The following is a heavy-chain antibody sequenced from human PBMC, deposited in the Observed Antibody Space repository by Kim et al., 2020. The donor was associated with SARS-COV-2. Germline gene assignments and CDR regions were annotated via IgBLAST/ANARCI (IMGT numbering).Heavy chain of an antibody. CDR1: GFTFSNYW. V-gene: IGHV3-7*03. D-gene: IGHD3-3*01. CDR2: IKQDGSEK. Sequence: GGSLRLSCAASGFTFSNYWMSWVRQAPGKGLEWVANIKQDGSEKYYADSVKGRLTISRDNAKNSLYLQMNSLRAEDTAVYYCASEIRITTFGVVIEEAFEIWGQGTMFTVSS. CDR3: ASEIRITTFGVVIEEAFEI. J-gene: IGHJ3*02.